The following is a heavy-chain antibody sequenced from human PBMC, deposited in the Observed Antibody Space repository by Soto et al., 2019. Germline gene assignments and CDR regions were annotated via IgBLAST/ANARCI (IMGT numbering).Heavy chain of an antibody. D-gene: IGHD1-7*01. Sequence: PGGSLRLSCAASAFTLSKFVMHWVRQAPGRGLEWVAVTSNDGRNTFYADSVKGRFTISRDNSKITVYLQMNSLRTEDTAVYYCARGNLDVWGQGTTVTVSS. CDR2: TSNDGRNT. J-gene: IGHJ6*02. CDR3: ARGNLDV. V-gene: IGHV3-30*04. CDR1: AFTLSKFV.